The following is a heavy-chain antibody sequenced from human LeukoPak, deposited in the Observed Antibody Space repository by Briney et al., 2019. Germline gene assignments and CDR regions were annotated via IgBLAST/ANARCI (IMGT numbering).Heavy chain of an antibody. CDR3: ARDSGYSSSWYVGVSNY. V-gene: IGHV5-51*01. Sequence: GESLKISCKGSGYSFTSYWIGWVRQMPGKGLEWMGIIYPGDSDTRYSPSFQGQVTISADKSISTAYMELSRLRSDDTAVYYCARDSGYSSSWYVGVSNYWGQGTLVTVSS. D-gene: IGHD6-13*01. CDR1: GYSFTSYW. CDR2: IYPGDSDT. J-gene: IGHJ4*02.